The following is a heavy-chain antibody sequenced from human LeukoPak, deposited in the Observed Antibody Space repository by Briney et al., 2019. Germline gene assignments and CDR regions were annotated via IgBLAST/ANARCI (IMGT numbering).Heavy chain of an antibody. J-gene: IGHJ4*02. Sequence: SETPSLTCTVSGGSISSYYWSWIRQPPGKGLEWIGYIYYSGSTNYNPSLKSRVTISVDTSKNQFSLKLNSVTAADTAVYYCARTGYDILTGYRAKQYYFDYWGQGTLVTVSS. CDR1: GGSISSYY. CDR2: IYYSGST. D-gene: IGHD3-9*01. V-gene: IGHV4-59*01. CDR3: ARTGYDILTGYRAKQYYFDY.